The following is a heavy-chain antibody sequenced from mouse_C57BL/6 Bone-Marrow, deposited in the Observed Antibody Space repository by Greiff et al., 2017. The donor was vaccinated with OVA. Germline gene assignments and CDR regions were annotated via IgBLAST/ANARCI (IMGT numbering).Heavy chain of an antibody. D-gene: IGHD6-1*01. Sequence: EVKLVESGPELVKPGASVKISCKASGYSFTGYYMNWVKQSPEKSLEWIGEINPSTGGTTYNQKFKAKATLTVDKSSSTAYMQLKSLTSEDSAVYYCARRGASYYAMDYWGQGTSVTVSS. CDR2: INPSTGGT. CDR3: ARRGASYYAMDY. J-gene: IGHJ4*01. V-gene: IGHV1-42*01. CDR1: GYSFTGYY.